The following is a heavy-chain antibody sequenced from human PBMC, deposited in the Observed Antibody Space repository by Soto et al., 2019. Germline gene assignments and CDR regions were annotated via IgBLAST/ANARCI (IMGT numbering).Heavy chain of an antibody. CDR3: ARDRLRYNWNDFPYYYYGMDV. D-gene: IGHD1-1*01. V-gene: IGHV3-30-3*01. CDR1: GFTFSSYA. J-gene: IGHJ6*02. Sequence: GGSLRLSCAASGFTFSSYAMHWVRQAPGKGLEWVAVISYDGSNKYYADSVKGRFTISRDNSKNTLYLQMNSLRAEDTAVYYCARDRLRYNWNDFPYYYYGMDVRGQGTKVTVSS. CDR2: ISYDGSNK.